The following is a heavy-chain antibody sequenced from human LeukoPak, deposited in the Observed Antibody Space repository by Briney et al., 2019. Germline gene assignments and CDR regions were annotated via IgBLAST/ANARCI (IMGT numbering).Heavy chain of an antibody. D-gene: IGHD3-3*01. CDR2: IKQDGSEK. CDR1: GFTFTDYW. J-gene: IGHJ6*03. CDR3: ARDNGVVHGVYYMDV. Sequence: GGSLRLSCAASGFTFTDYWMTWVRQAPGKGLEWVADIKQDGSEKLYVKSVRGRFTISRDNAKMSLFLQMNSLRAEDTAVYYCARDNGVVHGVYYMDVWGKGTTVTVS. V-gene: IGHV3-7*01.